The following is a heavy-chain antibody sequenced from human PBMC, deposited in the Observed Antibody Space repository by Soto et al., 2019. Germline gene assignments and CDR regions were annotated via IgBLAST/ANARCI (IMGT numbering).Heavy chain of an antibody. CDR1: GYTFTSYG. D-gene: IGHD3-3*01. Sequence: QVQLVQSGAEVKKPGASVKVSCKASGYTFTSYGISWVRQAPGQGLEWMGWISAYNGNTNYAQKLQGRVTMTTDTSTSTAYMELRSLRFDGTAVYYCAISVFGVGGKGWFDPWGQGTLVTVSS. J-gene: IGHJ5*02. CDR2: ISAYNGNT. V-gene: IGHV1-18*01. CDR3: AISVFGVGGKGWFDP.